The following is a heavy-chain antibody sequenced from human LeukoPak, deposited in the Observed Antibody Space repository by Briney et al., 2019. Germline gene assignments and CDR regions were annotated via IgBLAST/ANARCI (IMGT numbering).Heavy chain of an antibody. CDR1: GYTFTSYY. J-gene: IGHJ4*02. CDR3: ASDQLDQRRADY. CDR2: INPSGGST. Sequence: ASVKVSCKASGYTFTSYYMHWVRHAPGQGLEWMGIINPSGGSTSYAQKCQGRVTMSRDTSTSTVYMELSSLRSEDTAVYYCASDQLDQRRADYWGQGTLVTVSS. V-gene: IGHV1-46*01. D-gene: IGHD6-6*01.